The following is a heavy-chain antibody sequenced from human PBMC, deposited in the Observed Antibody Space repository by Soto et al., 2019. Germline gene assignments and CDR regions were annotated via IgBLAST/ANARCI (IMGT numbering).Heavy chain of an antibody. J-gene: IGHJ4*02. CDR1: GFTFSSYG. Sequence: QVQLVESGGGVVQPGRSLRLSCAASGFTFSSYGMHWVRQAPGKGLEWVAVISYDGSNTYYADSVKGRFTISRDNSKNTLYLQMNSLRAEDTAVYYCAKEEKWLYDSYYLDYWGQGTLVTVSS. D-gene: IGHD6-19*01. CDR3: AKEEKWLYDSYYLDY. V-gene: IGHV3-30*18. CDR2: ISYDGSNT.